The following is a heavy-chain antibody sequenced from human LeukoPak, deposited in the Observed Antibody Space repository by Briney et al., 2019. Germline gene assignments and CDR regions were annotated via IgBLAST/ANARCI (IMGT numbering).Heavy chain of an antibody. D-gene: IGHD5-18*01. V-gene: IGHV4-31*03. J-gene: IGHJ4*02. CDR2: IYYSEST. Sequence: PSETLSLTCTVSGGSISSGGYYWSWIRQHPGKGLEWIGYIYYSESTYYNPSLQSRVTISVDTSKNQFSLKLSSVTAADTAVYYGARRPVTLAVDYWGQGTLVTVSS. CDR1: GGSISSGGYY. CDR3: ARRPVTLAVDY.